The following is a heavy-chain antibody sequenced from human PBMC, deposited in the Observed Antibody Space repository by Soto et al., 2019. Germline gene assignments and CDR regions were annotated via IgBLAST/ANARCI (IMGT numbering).Heavy chain of an antibody. J-gene: IGHJ6*02. CDR2: IKSKTDGGTT. D-gene: IGHD2-21*01. V-gene: IGHV3-15*01. CDR3: NTRGEIYRLALDYYYYGIDV. Sequence: EVQLVESGGDLVKPGGSLRLSCAASGFSITNAWMTWVRQPPGKGLEWVGRIKSKTDGGTTDYVAPVKGRFTISRDDSNNSLYLQMNNLKTEYTAFYSCNTRGEIYRLALDYYYYGIDVWGQGTTVTVSS. CDR1: GFSITNAW.